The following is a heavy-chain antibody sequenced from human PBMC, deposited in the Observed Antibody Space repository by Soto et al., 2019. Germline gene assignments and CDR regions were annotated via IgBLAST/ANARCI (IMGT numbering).Heavy chain of an antibody. CDR2: ISYDGSNK. Sequence: QVQLVESGGGVVQPGRSLRLSCAASGFTFSSYGMHWVRQAPGKGLEWVAVISYDGSNKYYADSVKGRFTISRDNSKNTLYLQMNSLRAEDTAVYYCAKDSFQWPRYYYYGMDVWGQGTTVTVSS. V-gene: IGHV3-30*18. J-gene: IGHJ6*02. D-gene: IGHD6-19*01. CDR1: GFTFSSYG. CDR3: AKDSFQWPRYYYYGMDV.